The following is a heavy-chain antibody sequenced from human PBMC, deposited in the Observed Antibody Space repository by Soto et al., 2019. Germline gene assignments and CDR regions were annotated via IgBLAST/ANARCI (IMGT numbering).Heavy chain of an antibody. D-gene: IGHD3-10*01. Sequence: PGGSLRLSCAASGFTFSSYAMHWVRQAPGKGLEWVAVISYDGSNKYYADSVKGRFTISRDNSKNTLYLQMNSLRAEDTAVYYCAIEYYYGSGSPGYYYYGMDVWGQGTTVTVSS. CDR3: AIEYYYGSGSPGYYYYGMDV. CDR1: GFTFSSYA. J-gene: IGHJ6*02. V-gene: IGHV3-30-3*01. CDR2: ISYDGSNK.